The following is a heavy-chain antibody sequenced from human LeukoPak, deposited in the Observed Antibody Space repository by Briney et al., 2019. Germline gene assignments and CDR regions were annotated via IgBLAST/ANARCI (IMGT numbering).Heavy chain of an antibody. Sequence: ASVTVSCKVSGYTLTELSMHWVRQAPGKGLEWMGGFYPEDGETIYAQKFQGRVTMTEDTSTDTAYMELSSLRSEDTAVYYCATAVGATIYYYYGMDVWGQGTTVTVSS. J-gene: IGHJ6*02. D-gene: IGHD1-26*01. V-gene: IGHV1-24*01. CDR3: ATAVGATIYYYYGMDV. CDR1: GYTLTELS. CDR2: FYPEDGET.